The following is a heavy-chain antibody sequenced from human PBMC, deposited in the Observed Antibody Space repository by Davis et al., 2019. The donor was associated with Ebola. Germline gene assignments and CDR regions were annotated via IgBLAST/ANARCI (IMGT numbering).Heavy chain of an antibody. CDR3: ARDDYDFWGGYSPVYYYGMDV. V-gene: IGHV3-66*02. CDR1: GFSIRTSA. CDR2: LYSGGSA. Sequence: PGGSLRLSCVVSGFSIRTSAMHWVRQAPGKGLEWVSILYSGGSAYYAGPVKGRFTISRDNSENTLSLQMSSLRPEDTAVYYCARDDYDFWGGYSPVYYYGMDVWGKGTTVTVSS. J-gene: IGHJ6*04. D-gene: IGHD3-3*01.